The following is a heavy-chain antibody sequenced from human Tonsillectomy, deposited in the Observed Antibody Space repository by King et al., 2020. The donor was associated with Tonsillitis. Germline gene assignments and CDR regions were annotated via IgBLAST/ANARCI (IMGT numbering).Heavy chain of an antibody. CDR3: ARHPIWWSDRRSVWFDP. Sequence: LQLQESGPGLVKPSETLSVSCTVSGDSINTDNYFWGWIRQPPGQGLEWIGSILHSGSTYYNPSLKSRVTVSVDTSKNRFSLRVRSVTAADTAVYYCARHPIWWSDRRSVWFDPWGQGTLVTVSS. J-gene: IGHJ5*02. CDR1: GDSINTDNYF. D-gene: IGHD2-8*02. CDR2: ILHSGST. V-gene: IGHV4-39*07.